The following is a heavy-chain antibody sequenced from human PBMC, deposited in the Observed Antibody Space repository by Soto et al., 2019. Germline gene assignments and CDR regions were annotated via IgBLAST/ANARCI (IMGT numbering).Heavy chain of an antibody. D-gene: IGHD3-22*01. J-gene: IGHJ3*02. V-gene: IGHV3-73*01. Sequence: LRLSCAASGFTFSGSAMHWVRQASWKGLEWVGRIRSKANSYATAYAASVKGRFTISRDDSKNTAYLQMNSLKTEDTAVYYCTRIKDYYDSSGPNDAFDIWGQGTMVTVSS. CDR1: GFTFSGSA. CDR2: IRSKANSYAT. CDR3: TRIKDYYDSSGPNDAFDI.